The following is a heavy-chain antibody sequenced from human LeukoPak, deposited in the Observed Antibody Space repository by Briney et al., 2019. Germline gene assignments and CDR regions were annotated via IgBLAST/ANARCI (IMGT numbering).Heavy chain of an antibody. CDR1: GYTFTGYY. V-gene: IGHV1-2*02. CDR3: ARDPGYYDNSEADY. Sequence: ASVKVSCKASGYTFTGYYMHWVRQAPGQGLEWMGWINPNSGGTNYAQKFQGRVTMTRDTSISTAYMELSRLRSDDTAVYYCARDPGYYDNSEADYWGQGTLVTVSS. CDR2: INPNSGGT. J-gene: IGHJ4*02. D-gene: IGHD3-22*01.